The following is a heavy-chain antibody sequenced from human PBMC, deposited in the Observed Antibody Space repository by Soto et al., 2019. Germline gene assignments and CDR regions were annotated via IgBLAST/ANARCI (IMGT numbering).Heavy chain of an antibody. CDR3: ARCSLVVVPAPGFDP. CDR1: GGSISSGGYY. J-gene: IGHJ5*02. D-gene: IGHD2-2*01. CDR2: IYYSGTT. Sequence: PSETLSLTCTVSGGSISSGGYYWGWIRRHPGKGLEWIGYIYYSGTTYYNPSLKSRVTISVDTSKNQFSRKLSSVSAADTALYYCARCSLVVVPAPGFDPWGRGTLVTVSS. V-gene: IGHV4-31*03.